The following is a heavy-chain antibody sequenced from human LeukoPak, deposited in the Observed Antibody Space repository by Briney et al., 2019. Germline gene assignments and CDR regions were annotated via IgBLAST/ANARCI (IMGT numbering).Heavy chain of an antibody. CDR1: GASISGSGYY. V-gene: IGHV4-39*07. J-gene: IGHJ5*02. Sequence: SETLSLTCAVSGASISGSGYYLGWIRQPPGKGLEWIGSIYYSGSTYYNPSLKSRVTISVDTSKNQFSLKLSSVTAADTAVYYCARDRDSSGYSTLSWFDPWGQGTLVTVSS. CDR2: IYYSGST. D-gene: IGHD3-22*01. CDR3: ARDRDSSGYSTLSWFDP.